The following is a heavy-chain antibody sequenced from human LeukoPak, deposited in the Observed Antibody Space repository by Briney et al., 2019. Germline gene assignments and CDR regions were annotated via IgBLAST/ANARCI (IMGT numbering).Heavy chain of an antibody. CDR1: GGSISSYY. V-gene: IGHV4-59*01. CDR3: ARPYDFWSGSYFDY. D-gene: IGHD3-3*01. J-gene: IGHJ4*02. Sequence: PSETLSLTCTVSGGSISSYYWSWIRQPPGKGLEWIGDIYYSGSTNYNPSLKSRVTISVDTSKNQFSLKLSSVTAADTAVYYCARPYDFWSGSYFDYWGQGTLVTVSS. CDR2: IYYSGST.